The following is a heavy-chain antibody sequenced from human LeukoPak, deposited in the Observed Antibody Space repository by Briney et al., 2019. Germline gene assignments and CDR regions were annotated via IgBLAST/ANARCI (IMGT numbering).Heavy chain of an antibody. V-gene: IGHV4-61*02. Sequence: SQTLSLTCTVSGGSISRGSYYWSWIRQPAGKGLEWIGRIYSSGSTNYKPSLKSRVSLSVDTSKNQFSLKLSSVTAADTAVYYCARAVGFYGSGSYYNLYWYIDNWGQGTLVTVSS. CDR1: GGSISRGSYY. CDR2: IYSSGST. J-gene: IGHJ4*02. D-gene: IGHD3-10*01. CDR3: ARAVGFYGSGSYYNLYWYIDN.